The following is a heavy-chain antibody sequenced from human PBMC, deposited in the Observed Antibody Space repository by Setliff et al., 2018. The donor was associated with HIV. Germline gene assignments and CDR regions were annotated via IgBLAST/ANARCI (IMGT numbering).Heavy chain of an antibody. Sequence: GGSLRLCCAASGFTFSNAWMSWVRQAPGKGLEWVGRIKSKSDDGTTDYAAPVKGRFTISRDDSKNTLYLQMKSLKTEDTAVYYCTTEVFRQWLVGDYWGQGTLVTVSS. CDR3: TTEVFRQWLVGDY. V-gene: IGHV3-15*01. CDR2: IKSKSDDGTT. D-gene: IGHD6-19*01. CDR1: GFTFSNAW. J-gene: IGHJ4*02.